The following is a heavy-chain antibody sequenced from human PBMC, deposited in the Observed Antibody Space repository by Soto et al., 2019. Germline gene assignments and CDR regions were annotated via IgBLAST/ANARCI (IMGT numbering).Heavy chain of an antibody. CDR3: AHRVLRTVFGLVTTTAIYFDF. CDR1: GFPLTTSGVG. Sequence: QITLNESGPTQVKPRQTLTLTCTFSGFPLTTSGVGVGWIRQSPGKAPEWLALIYCDDDKRYSPSLKSRLTITKDTSKDQVVLTMADFDPADTATYYCAHRVLRTVFGLVTTTAIYFDFWGQGTPVAVSS. V-gene: IGHV2-5*02. CDR2: IYCDDDK. D-gene: IGHD3-3*01. J-gene: IGHJ4*02.